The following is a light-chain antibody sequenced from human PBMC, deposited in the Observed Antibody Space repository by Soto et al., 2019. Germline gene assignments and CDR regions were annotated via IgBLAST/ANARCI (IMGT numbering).Light chain of an antibody. CDR3: QQYNWGPDT. J-gene: IGKJ5*01. V-gene: IGKV3-20*01. CDR1: QIVGGDT. Sequence: EIVLTQSPGTLSLSPGERATLSCRASQIVGGDTLAWFQQRPGHAPRLVIYGASNRAAGIPDRLSGSVPWADFTLTVSRMETAAFPTNYCQQYNWGPDTFGQGTRVEIK. CDR2: GAS.